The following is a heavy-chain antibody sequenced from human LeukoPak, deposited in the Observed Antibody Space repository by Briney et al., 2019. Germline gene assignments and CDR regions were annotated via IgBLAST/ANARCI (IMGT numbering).Heavy chain of an antibody. D-gene: IGHD3-22*01. CDR2: ISSSGVYI. CDR3: TRDHHRRHYDSQARNTFDI. J-gene: IGHJ3*02. Sequence: GGSLRLSCAASGFTFSSYRMNWVRQAPGKGLEWVSSISSSGVYIYYADSLKGRFTISRDNAKDSLYLQMNSLRAEDTAVYYCTRDHHRRHYDSQARNTFDIWGQGTMVTVSS. CDR1: GFTFSSYR. V-gene: IGHV3-21*01.